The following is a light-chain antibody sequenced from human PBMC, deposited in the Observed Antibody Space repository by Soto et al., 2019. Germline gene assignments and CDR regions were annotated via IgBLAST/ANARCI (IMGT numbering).Light chain of an antibody. J-gene: IGKJ4*01. V-gene: IGKV3D-15*01. CDR2: GAS. CDR3: QQYNNWPRT. Sequence: EIVMTQSPATLSVSPGERATLSCRASQSVSSNLAWYQQKPGQAPRLLIYGASTRATGIPARFSGSGSGKEFTLTISSLQSEDFAVYYCQQYNNWPRTFGGGTKVDIK. CDR1: QSVSSN.